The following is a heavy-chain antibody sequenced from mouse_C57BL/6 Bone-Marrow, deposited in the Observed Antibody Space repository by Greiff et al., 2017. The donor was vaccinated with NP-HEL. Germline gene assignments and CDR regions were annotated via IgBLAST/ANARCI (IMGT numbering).Heavy chain of an antibody. CDR3: ASVANWDWYFDV. D-gene: IGHD4-1*01. J-gene: IGHJ1*03. V-gene: IGHV5-16*01. CDR2: INYDGSST. Sequence: EVHLVESEGGLVQPGSSMKLSCTASGFTFSDYYMAWVRQVPEKGLEWVANINYDGSSTYYLDSLKSRFIISRDNAKNILYLQMSSLKSEDTATYYCASVANWDWYFDVWGTGTTVTVSS. CDR1: GFTFSDYY.